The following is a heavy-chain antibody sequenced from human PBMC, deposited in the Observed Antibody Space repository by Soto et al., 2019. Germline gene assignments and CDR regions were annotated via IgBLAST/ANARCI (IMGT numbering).Heavy chain of an antibody. CDR1: GFTFTNYP. D-gene: IGHD1-26*01. J-gene: IGHJ4*02. V-gene: IGHV3-23*01. Sequence: EVQLLDSGGDLVQPGGSLTLSCAASGFTFTNYPMGWVRQAPGKGLEWVSLISASGNVKYYVDSVKGRFTISRDNSKNTLYLQMNSLRAEDTALYYCAKDRLAGGTDYWGQGTLVTVSS. CDR2: ISASGNVK. CDR3: AKDRLAGGTDY.